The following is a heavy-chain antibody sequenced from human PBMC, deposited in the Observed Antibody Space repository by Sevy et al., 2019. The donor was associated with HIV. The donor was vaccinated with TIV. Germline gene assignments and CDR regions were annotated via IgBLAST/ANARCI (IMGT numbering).Heavy chain of an antibody. Sequence: SETLSLTCTVSGGSISSYYWSWIRQPPGKGLEWIGYIYYSGSTNYNPSLKSRVTISVDTSKNQFSLKLSSVTAADTAVYYCAREGYYDSRSGYRYGMDVWGQGTTVTVSS. J-gene: IGHJ6*02. V-gene: IGHV4-59*13. CDR3: AREGYYDSRSGYRYGMDV. CDR2: IYYSGST. D-gene: IGHD3-3*01. CDR1: GGSISSYY.